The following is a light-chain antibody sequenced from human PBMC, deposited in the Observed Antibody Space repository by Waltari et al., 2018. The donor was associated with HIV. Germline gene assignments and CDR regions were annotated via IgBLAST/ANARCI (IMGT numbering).Light chain of an antibody. Sequence: QSVLTQQPSASGTLGHRVTISCSGSSPNIGSNSANWYQHLPETAPKRLIFSNNQPASALPDRFSGSNSGTSASLAIGGLQSEDTADYYCAAWVDRLNFYVFGTGPPVTVL. CDR1: SPNIGSNS. CDR3: AAWVDRLNFYV. J-gene: IGLJ1*01. V-gene: IGLV1-44*01. CDR2: SNN.